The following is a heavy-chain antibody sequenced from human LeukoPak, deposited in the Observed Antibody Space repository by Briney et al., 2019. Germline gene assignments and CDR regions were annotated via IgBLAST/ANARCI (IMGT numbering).Heavy chain of an antibody. V-gene: IGHV3-48*01. CDR1: GFTFSSYS. Sequence: GGSLRLSCVASGFTFSSYSINWVRQAPGKGLEWVSHISSSSSSSSSSSSPTYYADSVKGRFTISRDDAKNSLYLQMNSLRAEDTALYYCVRDWRYAFDIWGQGTMVSVSS. CDR3: VRDWRYAFDI. CDR2: ISSSSSSSSSSSSPT. J-gene: IGHJ3*02. D-gene: IGHD1-1*01.